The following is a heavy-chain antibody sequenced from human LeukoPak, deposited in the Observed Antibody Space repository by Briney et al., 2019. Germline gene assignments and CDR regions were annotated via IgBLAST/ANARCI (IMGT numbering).Heavy chain of an antibody. CDR3: ARIAVVVRDRDLIAEYFQY. J-gene: IGHJ1*01. D-gene: IGHD3-3*01. CDR2: VYYTGNT. V-gene: IGHV4-39*01. Sequence: NASETLSLTCTVSGGSITDTYYYWGWIRQPPGKGLEWVGTVYYTGNTYYHPSLKSRVTISVDAPNNQFSLNLRYVTATDTAVYYCARIAVVVRDRDLIAEYFQYWGQGSLVTVSS. CDR1: GGSITDTYYY.